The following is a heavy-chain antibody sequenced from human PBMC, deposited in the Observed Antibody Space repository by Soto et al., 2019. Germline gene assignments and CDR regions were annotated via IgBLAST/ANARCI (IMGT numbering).Heavy chain of an antibody. CDR2: IFYSGNI. CDR3: VRYDRINMKPYSPEGFHI. D-gene: IGHD3-3*02. V-gene: IGHV4-39*01. Sequence: QLQLEESGPGLVKPSETLSLTCTVSGDSISSSNSHWGWTRQPPGKGLEYIGSVYYGGAIFYSGNICYNPSLKSRGTIPVDTSTNQFSLRLSSVTAADTGVYYCVRYDRINMKPYSPEGFHIWGQGTMVTVSS. CDR1: GDSISSSNSH. J-gene: IGHJ3*02.